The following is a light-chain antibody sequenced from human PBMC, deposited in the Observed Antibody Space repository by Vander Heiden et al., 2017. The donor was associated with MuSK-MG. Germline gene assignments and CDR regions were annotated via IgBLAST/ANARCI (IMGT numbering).Light chain of an antibody. CDR3: QAWDSTTFYV. Sequence: SYELTQPPSVSVSPGQTASITCSGDKLGNKYASWYQQKPGQSPVLVIYQDKERPSGIPERVSGSNSGNTATLTISGTQAMDEADDDCQAWDSTTFYVFGTGTKVTVL. CDR2: QDK. CDR1: KLGNKY. V-gene: IGLV3-1*01. J-gene: IGLJ1*01.